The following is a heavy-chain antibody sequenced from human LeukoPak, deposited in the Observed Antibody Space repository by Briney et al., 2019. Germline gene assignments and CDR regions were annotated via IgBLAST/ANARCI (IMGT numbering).Heavy chain of an antibody. CDR1: GYTFTSYG. J-gene: IGHJ5*02. D-gene: IGHD3-3*01. CDR3: ARSIETTIFGVVIRRDWFDP. V-gene: IGHV1-18*01. CDR2: ISAYNGNT. Sequence: ASVKVSCKASGYTFTSYGISWVRQAPGQGLEWMGWISAYNGNTNYAQKLQGRVTMTTDTSTSTAYMELRSLRSDDTAVYYCARSIETTIFGVVIRRDWFDPWGQGTLVTVSS.